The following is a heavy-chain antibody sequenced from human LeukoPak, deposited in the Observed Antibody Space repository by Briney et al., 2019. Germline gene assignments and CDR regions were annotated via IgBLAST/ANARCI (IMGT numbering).Heavy chain of an antibody. CDR1: GFTFSRYG. D-gene: IGHD3-3*01. J-gene: IGHJ4*02. Sequence: GRSLRLSCAASGFTFSRYGMHWVRQAPGKGLEWVAVIWHDGSYEYYADSVKGRFTISRDSSKNTLYLQMNSLRAEDTAVYYCAKTQSDFWSGYSVDYWGQGTLVTVSS. V-gene: IGHV3-33*06. CDR2: IWHDGSYE. CDR3: AKTQSDFWSGYSVDY.